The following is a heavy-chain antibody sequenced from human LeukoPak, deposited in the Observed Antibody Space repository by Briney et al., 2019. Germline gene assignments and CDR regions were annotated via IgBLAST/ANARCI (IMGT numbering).Heavy chain of an antibody. CDR3: GSGRVYYYDSSGYYYY. J-gene: IGHJ4*02. CDR2: LYYSGSN. Sequence: AQTVSLTHTVSGASISRKWDLSGGVHEPPGKGVEGIGSLYYSGSNYYNPSLKSRVTISVDQCKNQFPLKRSPVTAAGTALYYCGSGRVYYYDSSGYYYYWGQGTLVTVSS. D-gene: IGHD3-22*01. V-gene: IGHV4-39*06. CDR1: GASISRKWDL.